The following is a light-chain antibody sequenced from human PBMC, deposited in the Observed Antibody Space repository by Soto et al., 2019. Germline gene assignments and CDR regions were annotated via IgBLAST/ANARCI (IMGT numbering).Light chain of an antibody. CDR1: SSNIGSNS. J-gene: IGLJ2*01. CDR2: DNH. V-gene: IGLV1-51*01. CDR3: ATWDDRLSAVV. Sequence: QSVLTQPPSVSAAPGQKVTISCSGSSSNIGSNSVSWYHQLPGTAPKLLIYDNHKRPSAIPDRFSASKSGTSATLGITGLRTGDEANYYCATWDDRLSAVVFGGGTKLTVL.